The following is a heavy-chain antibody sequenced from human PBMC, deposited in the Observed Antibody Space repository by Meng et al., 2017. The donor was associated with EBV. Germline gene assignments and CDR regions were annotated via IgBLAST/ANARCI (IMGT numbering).Heavy chain of an antibody. CDR3: ARGLDYFDY. CDR2: ISAYNGNT. J-gene: IGHJ4*02. CDR1: GYHFTSYG. Sequence: QVRLFTSEGEVNTPGASVKVSCKASGYHFTSYGISWVRQAPGQGLEWMGWISAYNGNTNYAQKLQGRVTMTTDTSTSTAYMELRSLRSDDTAVYYCARGLDYFDYWGQGTLVTVSS. V-gene: IGHV1-18*01.